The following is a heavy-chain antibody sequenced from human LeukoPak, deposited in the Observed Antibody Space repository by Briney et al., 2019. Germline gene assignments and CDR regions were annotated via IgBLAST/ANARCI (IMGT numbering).Heavy chain of an antibody. CDR1: GGTFSSYA. V-gene: IGHV1-69*06. CDR3: ARGTITMVRGVMDYYGMDV. J-gene: IGHJ6*04. CDR2: IIPIFGTA. Sequence: ASVKVSCKASGGTFSSYAISWVRQAPGQGLEWMGGIIPIFGTANYAQKFQGRVTITADKSTSTAYMELSSLRSKDTAVYYCARGTITMVRGVMDYYGMDVWGKGTTVTVSS. D-gene: IGHD3-10*01.